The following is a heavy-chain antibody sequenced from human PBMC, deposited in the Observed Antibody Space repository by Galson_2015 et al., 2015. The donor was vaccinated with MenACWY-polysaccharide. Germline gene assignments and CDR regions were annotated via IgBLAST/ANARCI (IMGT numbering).Heavy chain of an antibody. CDR1: GLTFSDNW. D-gene: IGHD3-10*01. V-gene: IGHV3-74*01. Sequence: SLRLSCAASGLTFSDNWIHWVRQAPGKGLVWVSRINSDASSTAYADSVKGRFTISRDNTKNTLYLQMNSLRVEDTAVYYCVGHLVRGCTGAYGIDAWGQGTTVTVSS. CDR2: INSDASST. J-gene: IGHJ6*02. CDR3: VGHLVRGCTGAYGIDA.